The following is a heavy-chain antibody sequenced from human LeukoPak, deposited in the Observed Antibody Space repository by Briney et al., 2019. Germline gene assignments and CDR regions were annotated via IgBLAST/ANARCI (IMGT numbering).Heavy chain of an antibody. Sequence: GGSLRLSCAASGFTFSSYGMHWVRQAPGKGLEWVAVISYDGSNKYYADSVKGRFTISRDNSKNTLYLQMNSLRAEDTAVYYCAKDLYTVVTPPFDYWGQGTPVTVSS. CDR3: AKDLYTVVTPPFDY. J-gene: IGHJ4*02. CDR1: GFTFSSYG. CDR2: ISYDGSNK. D-gene: IGHD4-23*01. V-gene: IGHV3-30*18.